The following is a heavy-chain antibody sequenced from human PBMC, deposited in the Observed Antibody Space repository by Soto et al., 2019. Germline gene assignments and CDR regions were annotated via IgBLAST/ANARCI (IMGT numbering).Heavy chain of an antibody. CDR1: GFTFSSYA. Sequence: GGSLRLSCAASGFTFSSYAMSWVRQAPGKGLEWVSAISGSGGSTYYADSVKGRFTISRDNSKNTLYLQMNSLRAEDTAVYYCAKSQQNQYCSSTSCYAGRYYYYYYGMDVRGQGTTVTVSS. CDR2: ISGSGGST. J-gene: IGHJ6*02. CDR3: AKSQQNQYCSSTSCYAGRYYYYYYGMDV. V-gene: IGHV3-23*01. D-gene: IGHD2-2*01.